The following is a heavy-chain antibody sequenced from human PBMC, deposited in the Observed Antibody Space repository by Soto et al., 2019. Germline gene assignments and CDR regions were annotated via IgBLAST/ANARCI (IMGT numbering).Heavy chain of an antibody. CDR1: DGSLTEYH. CDR3: ARLVYDSRLDYLYFDH. V-gene: IGHV4-34*01. CDR2: VSHHGTS. Sequence: SETLSLTCVVYDGSLTEYHWSWVRQTPGKGLEWIGEVSHHGTSHYNPSLGSRVIMSFDTSKDQFSLTLQSVAAADTGIYYCARLVYDSRLDYLYFDHWGQGTLVTVSS. D-gene: IGHD3-22*01. J-gene: IGHJ4*02.